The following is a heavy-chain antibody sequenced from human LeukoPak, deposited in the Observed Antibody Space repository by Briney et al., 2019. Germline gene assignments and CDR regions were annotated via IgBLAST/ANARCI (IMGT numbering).Heavy chain of an antibody. CDR3: ARDAKYYYDSSGSPYAFDI. V-gene: IGHV1-2*02. CDR1: GYTFTSYA. CDR2: INPNSGGT. D-gene: IGHD3-22*01. Sequence: ASVTVSCKASGYTFTSYAMHWVRQAPGQGLEWMGWINPNSGGTNYAQKFQGRVTMTRDTSISTAYMELSRLRSDDTAVYYCARDAKYYYDSSGSPYAFDIWGQGTMVTVSS. J-gene: IGHJ3*02.